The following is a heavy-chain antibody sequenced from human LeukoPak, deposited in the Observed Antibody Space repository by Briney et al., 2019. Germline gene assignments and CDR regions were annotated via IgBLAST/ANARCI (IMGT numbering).Heavy chain of an antibody. CDR3: ARGSYSSGYYFDY. D-gene: IGHD6-19*01. CDR1: GFTFSSYA. J-gene: IGHJ4*02. V-gene: IGHV3-48*03. CDR2: ISSSGTTK. Sequence: GGSLRLSCAASGFTFSSYAMSSVRQAPGKGLEWLSYISSSGTTKYYADSVKGRFTISRDNAKNSLYLQMNSLRAEDTAVYYCARGSYSSGYYFDYWGQGTLVTVSS.